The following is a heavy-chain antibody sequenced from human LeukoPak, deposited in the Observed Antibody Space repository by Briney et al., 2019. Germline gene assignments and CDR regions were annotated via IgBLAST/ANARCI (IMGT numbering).Heavy chain of an antibody. J-gene: IGHJ4*02. CDR2: INSDGSST. V-gene: IGHV3-74*01. CDR3: ARSSYSNGEANDY. D-gene: IGHD4-11*01. Sequence: PGGSLRLSCAASGFTFSSYWIHWVRKAPGKGLVWFSRINSDGSSTSYADSVKGRFTISRDNAKNTLYPQMNSLRAEDTAVYYCARSSYSNGEANDYWGQGTLVTVSS. CDR1: GFTFSSYW.